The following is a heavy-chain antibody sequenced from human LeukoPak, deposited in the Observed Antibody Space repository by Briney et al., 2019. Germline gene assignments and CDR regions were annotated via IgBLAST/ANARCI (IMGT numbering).Heavy chain of an antibody. Sequence: SETLSLTCTVSGGSISSYYWSWIRQPPGKGLEWIGSIHHSGNTYYNPSLKSRVTISVDTSKNQFSLKLSSVTAADTAVYYCARQINDDSSGFWDYWGQGTLVTVSS. V-gene: IGHV4-59*08. CDR1: GGSISSYY. D-gene: IGHD3-22*01. CDR3: ARQINDDSSGFWDY. J-gene: IGHJ4*02. CDR2: IHHSGNT.